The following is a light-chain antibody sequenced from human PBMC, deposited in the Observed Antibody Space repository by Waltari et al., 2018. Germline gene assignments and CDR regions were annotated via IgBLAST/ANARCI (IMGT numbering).Light chain of an antibody. CDR1: QNISKF. CDR3: QQTYNTPPIS. CDR2: AAS. J-gene: IGKJ5*01. V-gene: IGKV1-39*01. Sequence: DIQITQSPSSLSASVVDSVTFTCRASQNISKFLNWYQQKPGKAPKLLIYAASTLKGGVPLRFSGSGSGTEFTLTITDLQAEDSATYFCQQTYNTPPISFGHGARLFIK.